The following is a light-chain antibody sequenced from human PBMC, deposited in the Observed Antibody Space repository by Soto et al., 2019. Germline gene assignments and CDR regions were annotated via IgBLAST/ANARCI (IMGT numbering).Light chain of an antibody. CDR3: QQHNSFSIT. CDR1: QTISSW. V-gene: IGKV1-5*03. Sequence: DIQMTQSPSTLSGSLGDRVTITCRASQTISSWLAWYQQKPGKAPKLLIYKASSLESGVPSRFSGSGSGTEFTLTINSLQDDDFATYYCQQHNSFSITFGQGTRLEIK. J-gene: IGKJ5*01. CDR2: KAS.